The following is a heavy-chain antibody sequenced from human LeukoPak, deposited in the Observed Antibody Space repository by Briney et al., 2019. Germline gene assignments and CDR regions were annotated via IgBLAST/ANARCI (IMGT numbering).Heavy chain of an antibody. Sequence: EALGKGSCKVAGYSFTNDGIIGVRQPPGQENERMGWINTYNGNTNYAQKFQGRVTMTTDTSTSTAYMELRSLRSDDTAVYYCARNSPRDVAGRQFLPGVLSLLSQCDNCFDPWGQGTLVTVSS. CDR1: GYSFTNDG. D-gene: IGHD7-27*01. J-gene: IGHJ5*02. V-gene: IGHV1-18*04. CDR2: INTYNGNT. CDR3: ARNSPRDVAGRQFLPGVLSLLSQCDNCFDP.